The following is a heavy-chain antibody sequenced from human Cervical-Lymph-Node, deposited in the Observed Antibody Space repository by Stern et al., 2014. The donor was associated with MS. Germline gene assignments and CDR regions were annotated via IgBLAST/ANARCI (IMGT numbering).Heavy chain of an antibody. J-gene: IGHJ3*02. CDR3: ARSLLGSENAFDI. V-gene: IGHV1-18*01. CDR1: GYTFTSYG. D-gene: IGHD2-15*01. CDR2: ISPYNGNT. Sequence: QMQLVQSGAEVKKPGDSVKVSCKASGYTFTSYGISLVRQTPGQGHEWMGWISPYNGNTNLSQKLQGRITMTPDPSTRTAYMELRSLRFYETAVYYCARSLLGSENAFDIWGQGTMVTVSS.